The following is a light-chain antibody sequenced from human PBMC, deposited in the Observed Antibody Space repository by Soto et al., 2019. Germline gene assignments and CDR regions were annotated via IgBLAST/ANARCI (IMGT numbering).Light chain of an antibody. CDR2: LGS. CDR1: QGLLHSNGNNF. CDR3: MQALKTQYN. Sequence: DIVMTQSPLSLPVTPGGPASISCRSSQGLLHSNGNNFLDWYLQKPGQSPQLLIYLGSNRASGVTDRVSGSAAGTDFTLKISRVEAEDLGVYYCMQALKTQYNFGQGTK. J-gene: IGKJ2*01. V-gene: IGKV2-28*01.